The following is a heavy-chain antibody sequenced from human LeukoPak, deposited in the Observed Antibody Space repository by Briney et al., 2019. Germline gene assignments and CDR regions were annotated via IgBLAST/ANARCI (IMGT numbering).Heavy chain of an antibody. CDR2: IYYSGST. V-gene: IGHV4-59*01. J-gene: IGHJ5*02. Sequence: SETLSLTRSVSGGSISNYYWSWIRQPPGRGPEWIGYIYYSGSTNYNPSLRSRVTISVDTSKNQFSLKLSSVTAADTAVYYCARGGITTSRWFDPWGQGTLVTVSS. CDR3: ARGGITTSRWFDP. D-gene: IGHD3-3*01. CDR1: GGSISNYY.